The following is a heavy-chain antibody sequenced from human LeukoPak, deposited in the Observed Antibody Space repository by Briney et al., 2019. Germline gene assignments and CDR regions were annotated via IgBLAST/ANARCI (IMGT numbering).Heavy chain of an antibody. CDR1: GFTFSSYA. CDR2: ISYDGSNK. J-gene: IGHJ4*02. V-gene: IGHV3-30*04. D-gene: IGHD3-22*01. CDR3: AKVLGDSSGYYYHFDY. Sequence: PGGSLRLSCAASGFTFSSYAMHWVRQAPGKGLEWVAVISYDGSNKYYADSVKGRFTISGDNSKNTLYLQMNSLRAEDTAVYYCAKVLGDSSGYYYHFDYWGQGTLVTVSS.